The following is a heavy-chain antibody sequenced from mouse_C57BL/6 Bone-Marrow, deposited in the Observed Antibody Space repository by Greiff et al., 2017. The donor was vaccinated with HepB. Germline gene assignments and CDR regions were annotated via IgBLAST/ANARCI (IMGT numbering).Heavy chain of an antibody. CDR1: GFSLTSYA. CDR2: IWTGGGT. CDR3: ARNEGHYYGSSDWYFDV. D-gene: IGHD1-1*01. V-gene: IGHV2-9-1*01. J-gene: IGHJ1*03. Sequence: VQLQQSGPGLVAPSQSLSITCTVSGFSLTSYAISWVRQPPGKGLEWLGVIWTGGGTNYNSALKSRLSISKDNSKSQVFLKMNSLQTDDTARYYCARNEGHYYGSSDWYFDVWGTGTTVTVSP.